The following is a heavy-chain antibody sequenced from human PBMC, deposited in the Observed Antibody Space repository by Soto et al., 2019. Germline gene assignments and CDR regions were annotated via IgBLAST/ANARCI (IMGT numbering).Heavy chain of an antibody. CDR2: IGKGGDT. CDR1: GFTFSSYD. D-gene: IGHD3-10*01. J-gene: IGHJ6*02. V-gene: IGHV3-13*01. Sequence: EVQLVESGGDLVQPGGSLRLSCAASGFTFSSYDMQWVRQVTGKGLEWVSSIGKGGDTYYAGSVKGRFTISRENAKNSLYLQMSSLRVGDTAVYYCVRDSAGHGMDVWGQGTTVTVSS. CDR3: VRDSAGHGMDV.